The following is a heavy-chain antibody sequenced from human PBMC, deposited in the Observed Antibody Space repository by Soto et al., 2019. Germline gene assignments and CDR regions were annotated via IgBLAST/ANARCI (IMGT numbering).Heavy chain of an antibody. J-gene: IGHJ6*02. V-gene: IGHV4-39*01. CDR1: GGSISSSSYY. CDR2: IYYSGST. CDR3: AIQLWVYGMDV. D-gene: IGHD5-18*01. Sequence: QLQLQESGPGLVKPSETLSLTCTVSGGSISSSSYYWGWIRQPPGKGLEWIGSIYYSGSTYYNPSLKSRVTISVDTSKNQFSLKLSSVTAADTAVYYCAIQLWVYGMDVWGQGTTVTVSS.